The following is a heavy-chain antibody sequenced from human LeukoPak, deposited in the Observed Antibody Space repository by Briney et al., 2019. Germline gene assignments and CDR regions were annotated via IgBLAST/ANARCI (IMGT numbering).Heavy chain of an antibody. V-gene: IGHV3-23*01. J-gene: IGHJ4*02. CDR1: GFMFSSNW. CDR2: ISGSGGST. CDR3: AKKVVGANFDY. Sequence: GGSLRLSCAASGFMFSSNWMSWVRQAPGKGLEWVSAISGSGGSTYYADSVKGRFTISRDNSKNTLYLQMNSLRAEDTAVYYCAKKVVGANFDYWGQGTLVTVSS. D-gene: IGHD1-26*01.